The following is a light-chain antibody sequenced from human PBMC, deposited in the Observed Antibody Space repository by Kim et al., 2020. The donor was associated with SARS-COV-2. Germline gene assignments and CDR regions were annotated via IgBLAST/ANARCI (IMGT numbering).Light chain of an antibody. CDR1: SSDVGGYNY. CDR2: DVS. J-gene: IGLJ6*01. V-gene: IGLV2-14*01. Sequence: QSALTQPASASGSPGQSITISCTGTSSDVGGYNYVSWYQQHPGKAPKLMIYDVSKRPSGVPNRFSGSKSGNTASLTISGLQAEDEADYYCSSYASSNRVFGSGTQLTVL. CDR3: SSYASSNRV.